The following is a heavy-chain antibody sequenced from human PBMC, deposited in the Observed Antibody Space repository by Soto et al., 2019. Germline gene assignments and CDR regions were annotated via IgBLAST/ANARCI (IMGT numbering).Heavy chain of an antibody. CDR2: ISAHNGNT. Sequence: QVHLVQSGAEVKKPGASVKVSCKASGYTFTSYGITWVRQAPGQGLEWMGWISAHNGNTDYAQKLQGSVIVTRDTSTSTAYMELRSLRSDDTAVYYCARGRYGDYWGQGALVTGSS. CDR1: GYTFTSYG. D-gene: IGHD1-1*01. CDR3: ARGRYGDY. V-gene: IGHV1-18*01. J-gene: IGHJ4*02.